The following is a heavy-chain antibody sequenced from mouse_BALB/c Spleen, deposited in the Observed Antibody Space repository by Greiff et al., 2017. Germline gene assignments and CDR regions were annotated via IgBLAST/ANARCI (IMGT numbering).Heavy chain of an antibody. D-gene: IGHD1-1*01. CDR2: ISSGGGST. Sequence: EVQLVESGGGLVKPGGSLKLSCAASGFAFSSYDRSWVRQTPEKRLEWVAYISSGGGSTYYPDTVKGRFTISRESAKNTLYLQMSSLKSEDTAMYYCARHYCWSSCCYFDVWGAGTTVTVSS. V-gene: IGHV5-12-1*01. J-gene: IGHJ1*01. CDR1: GFAFSSYD. CDR3: ARHYCWSSCCYFDV.